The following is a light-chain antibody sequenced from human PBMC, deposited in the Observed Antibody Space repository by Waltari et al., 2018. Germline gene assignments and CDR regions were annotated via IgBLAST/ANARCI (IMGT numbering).Light chain of an antibody. CDR2: DAA. V-gene: IGKV3-11*01. J-gene: IGKJ5*01. CDR1: QSISSY. Sequence: EIVLAQSRATLSLSPGERATLSCRASQSISSYLAWYQQKPGQAPSLLIYDAAHRATGIPARFSGSGAGTDFTLTISSLEPEDFAVYYCQQRSKWPPTFGQGTRLEIK. CDR3: QQRSKWPPT.